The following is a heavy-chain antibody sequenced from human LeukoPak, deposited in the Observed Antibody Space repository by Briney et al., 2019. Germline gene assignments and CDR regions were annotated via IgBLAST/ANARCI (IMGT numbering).Heavy chain of an antibody. J-gene: IGHJ4*02. CDR3: AKDMAPRSGSYFLFDY. V-gene: IGHV3-11*01. CDR1: GFTFSDYY. D-gene: IGHD1-26*01. CDR2: ISSSGSTI. Sequence: GSLRLSCAASGFTFSDYYMSWIRQAPGKGLEWVSYISSSGSTIYYADSVKGRFTISRDNAKNSLYLQMNSLRAEDTALYYCAKDMAPRSGSYFLFDYWGQGTLVTVSS.